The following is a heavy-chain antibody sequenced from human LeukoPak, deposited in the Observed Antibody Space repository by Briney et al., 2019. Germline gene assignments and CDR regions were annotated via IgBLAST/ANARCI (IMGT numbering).Heavy chain of an antibody. D-gene: IGHD3-16*01. V-gene: IGHV1-2*02. CDR3: ARVGLIARAFDI. CDR1: GYTFTGYY. Sequence: ASVKVSCKASGYTFTGYYMHWVRQAPGQGLEWMGWINPNSGGTDYAQKFQGRVTMTRDTSISTAYMEPSRLRSDDTAVYYCARVGLIARAFDIWGQGTMVTVSS. CDR2: INPNSGGT. J-gene: IGHJ3*02.